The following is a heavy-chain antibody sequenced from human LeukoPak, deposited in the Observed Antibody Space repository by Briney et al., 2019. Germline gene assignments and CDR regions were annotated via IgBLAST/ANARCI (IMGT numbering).Heavy chain of an antibody. D-gene: IGHD1-1*01. CDR1: GGSISSYY. CDR2: IYYSGST. Sequence: PSETLSLTCTVFGGSISSYYWSWIRQPPGKGLEWIGYIYYSGSTNYNPSLKSRVTISVDTSKNQFSLKLSSVTAADTAVYYCARALKLEPLVLSYWGQGTLVTVSS. CDR3: ARALKLEPLVLSY. J-gene: IGHJ4*02. V-gene: IGHV4-59*01.